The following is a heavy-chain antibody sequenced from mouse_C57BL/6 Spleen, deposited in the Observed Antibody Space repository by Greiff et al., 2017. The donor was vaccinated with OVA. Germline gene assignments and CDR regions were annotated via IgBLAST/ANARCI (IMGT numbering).Heavy chain of an antibody. Sequence: QVQLQQSGAELVKPGASVKISCKASGYAFSSYWMNWVKQRPGKGLEWIGQIYPGDGDTNYNGKFKGKATLTADKASSTAYMQLSSLTSEDSAVDFCARRGYPGYFDVWGTGTTVTVSS. CDR2: IYPGDGDT. CDR3: ARRGYPGYFDV. V-gene: IGHV1-80*01. CDR1: GYAFSSYW. J-gene: IGHJ1*03.